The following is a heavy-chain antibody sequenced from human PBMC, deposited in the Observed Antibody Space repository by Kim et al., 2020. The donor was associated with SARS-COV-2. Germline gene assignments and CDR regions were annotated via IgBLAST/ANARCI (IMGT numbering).Heavy chain of an antibody. J-gene: IGHJ2*01. CDR2: LNNHGGTR. V-gene: IGHV3-64D*09. D-gene: IGHD3-10*01. CDR3: VRRALRDKPSWYFDL. CDR1: GFTFSSYA. Sequence: GGSLRLSCSASGFTFSSYAMHWVRQAPGSGLEFVSSLNNHGGTRLYADSVKGRFTISRDNSKNTVSLQMSSLRAGDAAVYYCVRRALRDKPSWYFDLWGRGTLVTVSS.